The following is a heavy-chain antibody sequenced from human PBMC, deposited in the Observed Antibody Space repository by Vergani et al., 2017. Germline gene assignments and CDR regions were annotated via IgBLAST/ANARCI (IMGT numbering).Heavy chain of an antibody. Sequence: EVQVVESGGGLVKPGGSLRLSCAASGFTFSSYSMNWVRQAPGKGLEWVSSISSSSSYIYYADSVKGRFTISRDNAKNSLYLQMNSLRAEDTAVYYCAGLEEYSSSSVAFDIWGQGTMVTVSS. V-gene: IGHV3-21*01. D-gene: IGHD6-6*01. CDR1: GFTFSSYS. CDR3: AGLEEYSSSSVAFDI. J-gene: IGHJ3*02. CDR2: ISSSSSYI.